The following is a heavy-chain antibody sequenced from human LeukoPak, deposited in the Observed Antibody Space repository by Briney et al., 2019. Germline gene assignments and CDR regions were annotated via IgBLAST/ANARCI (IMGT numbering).Heavy chain of an antibody. CDR1: GYSLTDLS. Sequence: ASVKVSCKVSGYSLTDLSIHWVRQAPGKGLEWMGGSDPDDGETIYAQKFQGRVTMTEDTSADIAYMELSSLKSEDTALYYCARIDRGGYNFPFYFDYWGQGTLVTVSS. J-gene: IGHJ4*02. CDR2: SDPDDGET. CDR3: ARIDRGGYNFPFYFDY. D-gene: IGHD5-24*01. V-gene: IGHV1-24*01.